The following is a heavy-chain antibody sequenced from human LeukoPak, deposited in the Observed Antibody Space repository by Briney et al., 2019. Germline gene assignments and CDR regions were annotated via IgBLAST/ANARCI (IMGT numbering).Heavy chain of an antibody. V-gene: IGHV3-7*01. J-gene: IGHJ6*03. D-gene: IGHD2-2*01. CDR3: ARVAVSIVVVPAARLDVNYYYYMDV. CDR2: IKQEGSEK. CDR1: GFTFSSYW. Sequence: GGSLRLSCAASGFTFSSYWMSWVRKAPGKGLEWVANIKQEGSEKYYVDSVKGRFTISRDNAKNSLYLQMNSLRVEDTAVYYCARVAVSIVVVPAARLDVNYYYYMDVWGKGTTVTISS.